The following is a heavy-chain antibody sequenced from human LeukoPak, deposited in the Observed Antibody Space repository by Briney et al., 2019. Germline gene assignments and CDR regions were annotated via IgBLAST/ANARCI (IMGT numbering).Heavy chain of an antibody. CDR3: AITPRQYCSSTSCYGY. CDR2: ISGSGGST. D-gene: IGHD2-2*01. V-gene: IGHV3-23*01. J-gene: IGHJ4*02. CDR1: GFTFSSYD. Sequence: GGSLRLSCAVSGFTFSSYDMSWVRQAPGKGLEWVSGISGSGGSTYYADSVKGRFTISRDTSKNALYLQMNSLRAEDTAVYYCAITPRQYCSSTSCYGYWGQGTLVTVSS.